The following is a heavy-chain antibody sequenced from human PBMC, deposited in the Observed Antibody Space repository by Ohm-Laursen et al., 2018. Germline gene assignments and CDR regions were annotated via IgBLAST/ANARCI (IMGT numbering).Heavy chain of an antibody. CDR2: IKSKTDGGTT. CDR3: IHISATGVY. Sequence: SLRLSCAASGFSFQHSPMTWVRQAPGKGLEWVGRIKSKTDGGTTDYATPVKSRFTISRDDSKNTLYLQMNSLKTEDTAVYYCIHISATGVYWGQGTLVTVSS. V-gene: IGHV3-15*01. D-gene: IGHD6-13*01. CDR1: GFSFQHSP. J-gene: IGHJ4*02.